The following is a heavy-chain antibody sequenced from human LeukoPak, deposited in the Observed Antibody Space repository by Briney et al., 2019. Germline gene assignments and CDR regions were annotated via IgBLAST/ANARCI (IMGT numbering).Heavy chain of an antibody. V-gene: IGHV3-20*04. CDR2: INWNGGST. CDR1: GFTFDDYG. CDR3: ARGHYYGPDAFDI. J-gene: IGHJ3*02. Sequence: GGSLRLSCAASGFTFDDYGMSWVRQAPGKGLEWVSGINWNGGSTGYADSVKGRFTISRDNSKNTLYLQMNSLRAEDTAVYYCARGHYYGPDAFDIWGQGTMVTVSS. D-gene: IGHD3-10*01.